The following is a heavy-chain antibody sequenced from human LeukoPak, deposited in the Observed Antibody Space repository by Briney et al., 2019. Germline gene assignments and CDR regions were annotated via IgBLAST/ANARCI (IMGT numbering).Heavy chain of an antibody. V-gene: IGHV4-4*02. J-gene: IGHJ4*02. CDR2: INHSGST. Sequence: SETLSLTCAVSGGSISSSNWWSWVRQPPGKGLEWIGEINHSGSTNYNPSLKSRVTISVDTSKNQFSLKLSSVTAADTAVYYCAGGIAVADTLGYWGQGTLVTVSS. D-gene: IGHD6-19*01. CDR1: GGSISSSNW. CDR3: AGGIAVADTLGY.